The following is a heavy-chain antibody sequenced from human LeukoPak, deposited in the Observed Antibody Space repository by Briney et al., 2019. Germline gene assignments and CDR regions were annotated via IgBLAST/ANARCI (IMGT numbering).Heavy chain of an antibody. CDR2: IWYDGSNK. Sequence: GRSLRLSCAASGFTFSSYGMHWVRQAPGKGLEWVAVIWYDGSNKYYADSVKGRFTISRDNSKNTLYLQMNSLRAEDTAVYYCARVFPFGSGWYYFDSWGQGTLVTVSS. CDR1: GFTFSSYG. D-gene: IGHD3-3*01. V-gene: IGHV3-30*19. J-gene: IGHJ4*02. CDR3: ARVFPFGSGWYYFDS.